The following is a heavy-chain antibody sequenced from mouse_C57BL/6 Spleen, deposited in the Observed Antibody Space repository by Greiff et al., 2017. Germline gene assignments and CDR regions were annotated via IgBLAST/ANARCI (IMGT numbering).Heavy chain of an antibody. J-gene: IGHJ4*01. V-gene: IGHV14-1*01. D-gene: IGHD1-1*01. Sequence: VQLQQSGAELVRPGASVKLSCTASGFNINDYDMHWVKQSLEQGLEWIGTIDPEDGDTDYAQKFKGKATMTADTSSNTAYLQLSSLTSEDTADYYCEQCYGSSNHDAMDYWGQGTSVTVSS. CDR3: EQCYGSSNHDAMDY. CDR1: GFNINDYD. CDR2: IDPEDGDT.